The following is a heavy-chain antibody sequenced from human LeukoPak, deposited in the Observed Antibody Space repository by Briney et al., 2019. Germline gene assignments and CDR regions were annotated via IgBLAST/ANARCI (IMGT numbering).Heavy chain of an antibody. J-gene: IGHJ4*02. Sequence: GGSLRLSCAASGFTFDDYGMSWVRQAPGKGLEWVAVISYDGSNKYYADSVKGRFTISRDNSKNTLYLQMNSLRAEDTAVYYCAKSGGNFRVEDYFDYWGQGTLVTVSS. CDR2: ISYDGSNK. V-gene: IGHV3-30*18. CDR1: GFTFDDYG. D-gene: IGHD4-23*01. CDR3: AKSGGNFRVEDYFDY.